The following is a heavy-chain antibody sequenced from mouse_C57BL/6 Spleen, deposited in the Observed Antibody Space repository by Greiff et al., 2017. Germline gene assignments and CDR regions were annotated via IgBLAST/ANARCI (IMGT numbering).Heavy chain of an antibody. V-gene: IGHV1-50*01. D-gene: IGHD1-1*01. Sequence: VQLQQPGAELVKPGASVKLSCKASGYTFTSYWMQWVKQRPGQGLEWIGEIDPSDSYTNYNQKFKGKATLTVDTSSSTAYMQLSSLTSEDSAVYYCANYYGSSYGEDYAMDYWGQGTSVTVSS. J-gene: IGHJ4*01. CDR2: IDPSDSYT. CDR3: ANYYGSSYGEDYAMDY. CDR1: GYTFTSYW.